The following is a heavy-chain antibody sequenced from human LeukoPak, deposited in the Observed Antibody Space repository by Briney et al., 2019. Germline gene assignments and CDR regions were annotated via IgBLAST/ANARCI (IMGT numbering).Heavy chain of an antibody. CDR2: ISGSGGST. J-gene: IGHJ4*02. D-gene: IGHD2-15*01. V-gene: IGHV3-23*01. CDR1: GFTFSSYA. CDR3: AKDQLHCSGGSCSQHFDY. Sequence: PGGSLRLSCAASGFTFSSYAMSWVRQAPGKGLEWVSAISGSGGSTYYADSVKGRFTISRDNSKNTLYLQMNSLRAEDTAVYYCAKDQLHCSGGSCSQHFDYWGQGTLVTVSS.